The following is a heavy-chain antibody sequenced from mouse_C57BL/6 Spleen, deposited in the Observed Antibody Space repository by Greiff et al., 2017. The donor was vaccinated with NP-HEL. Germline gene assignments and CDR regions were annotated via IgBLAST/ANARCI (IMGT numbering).Heavy chain of an antibody. CDR3: ARDDYSNYDAMDY. V-gene: IGHV5-16*01. Sequence: EVKLVESEGGLVQPGSSMKLSCTASGFTFSDYYMAWVRQVPEKGLEWVANINYDGSSTYYLDSLKSRFIISRDNAKNILYLQMSSLKSEDTATYYCARDDYSNYDAMDYWGQGTSVTVSS. D-gene: IGHD2-5*01. CDR2: INYDGSST. CDR1: GFTFSDYY. J-gene: IGHJ4*01.